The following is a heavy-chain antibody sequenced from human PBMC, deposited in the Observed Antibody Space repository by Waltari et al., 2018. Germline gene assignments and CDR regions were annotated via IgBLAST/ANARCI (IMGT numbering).Heavy chain of an antibody. CDR2: INRSRST. Sequence: QVQLRESGPGLVKPSETLSLTCVVSGYSISDGYYWAWIRQPPGKGLEWIGSINRSRSTYDSPSLKSRVTMSVDPPNNFFSLRLNSVTAADTAVYYCARQGRTISGPESFFDYWGQGIPVTVSS. J-gene: IGHJ4*02. D-gene: IGHD3-3*01. CDR3: ARQGRTISGPESFFDY. V-gene: IGHV4-38-2*01. CDR1: GYSISDGYY.